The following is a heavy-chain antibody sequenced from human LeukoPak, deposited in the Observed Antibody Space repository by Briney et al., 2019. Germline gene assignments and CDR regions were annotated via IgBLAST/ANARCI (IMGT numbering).Heavy chain of an antibody. CDR2: IYYSGST. J-gene: IGHJ4*02. D-gene: IGHD3-22*01. CDR3: VAYYDSSGYGY. V-gene: IGHV4-59*06. Sequence: SETLSLTCTVSGGSISSYYWSWIRQPPGKGLEWIGYIYYSGSTYYNPSLKSRVTISVDTSKNQFSLKLSSVTAADTAVYYCVAYYDSSGYGYWGQGTLVTVSS. CDR1: GGSISSYY.